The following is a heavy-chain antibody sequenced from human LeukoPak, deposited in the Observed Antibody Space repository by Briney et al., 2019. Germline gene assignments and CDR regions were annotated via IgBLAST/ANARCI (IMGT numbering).Heavy chain of an antibody. V-gene: IGHV3-23*01. CDR2: ISGSGGST. Sequence: GGSLRLSCAASGFTFRSYAMSWVRQDTGKGLEWVSAISGSGGSTYYADSVKGRFTISRDNSKNTLYLQMNSLRAEDTAVYYCAKVPLITMIDPYYFDYWGQGTLVTVSS. D-gene: IGHD3-22*01. CDR3: AKVPLITMIDPYYFDY. J-gene: IGHJ4*02. CDR1: GFTFRSYA.